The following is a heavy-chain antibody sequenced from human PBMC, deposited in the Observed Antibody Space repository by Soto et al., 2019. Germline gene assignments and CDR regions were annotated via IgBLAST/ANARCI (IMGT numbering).Heavy chain of an antibody. CDR1: GFTFSSYA. CDR2: ISGSGGST. CDR3: AKRGDYDFWSGYYQPYYYYGMDV. D-gene: IGHD3-3*01. J-gene: IGHJ6*02. Sequence: GGSLRLSCAASGFTFSSYAMSWVRQAPGKGLEWVSAISGSGGSTYYADSVKGRFTISRDNSKNTLYLQMNSLRAEDTAVYYCAKRGDYDFWSGYYQPYYYYGMDVWGQGTTVTVS. V-gene: IGHV3-23*01.